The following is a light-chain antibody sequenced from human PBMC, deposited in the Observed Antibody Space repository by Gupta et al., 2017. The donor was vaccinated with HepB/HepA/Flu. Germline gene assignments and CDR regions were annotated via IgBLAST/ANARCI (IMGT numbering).Light chain of an antibody. J-gene: IGKJ1*01. CDR3: RQMDSFPWA. Sequence: DIQMTQSPSSLSASVGDRVTITCRASQTIRNDLNWYHQRPGEAPRCLISGASTVETGVPSRFSGNGFGTEFTLTISNLQPEEFGVYYCRQMDSFPWAFGQGTKVEIK. CDR2: GAS. CDR1: QTIRND. V-gene: IGKV1-17*02.